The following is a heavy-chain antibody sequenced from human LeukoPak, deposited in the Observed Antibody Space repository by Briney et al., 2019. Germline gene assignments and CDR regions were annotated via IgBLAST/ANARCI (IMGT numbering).Heavy chain of an antibody. CDR2: IYYSGST. CDR3: ARTTYDFWSGYYTLAGYYYYMDV. V-gene: IGHV4-39*07. Sequence: SETLSLTCTVSGGSISSSSYYWGWIRQPPGKGLEWIGTIYYSGSTYYSPSLKSRITISVDTSKNQFSLKLSSVTAADTAVYYCARTTYDFWSGYYTLAGYYYYMDVWGKGTTVTVSS. CDR1: GGSISSSSYY. D-gene: IGHD3-3*01. J-gene: IGHJ6*03.